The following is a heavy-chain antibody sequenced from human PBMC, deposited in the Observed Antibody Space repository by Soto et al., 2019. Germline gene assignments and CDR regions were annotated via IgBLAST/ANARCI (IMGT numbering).Heavy chain of an antibody. CDR3: APVAGTDWNYFDY. CDR2: IYYSGST. D-gene: IGHD6-19*01. V-gene: IGHV4-39*01. Sequence: QLQLQESGPGLVKPSETLSLTCTVSGGSISSSSYYWGWIRQPPGKGLEWIGSIYYSGSTYYNPSLKSRVTIPVDTYKNQFSLKLSSVTAADTAVYYCAPVAGTDWNYFDYWGQGTLVTVSS. J-gene: IGHJ4*02. CDR1: GGSISSSSYY.